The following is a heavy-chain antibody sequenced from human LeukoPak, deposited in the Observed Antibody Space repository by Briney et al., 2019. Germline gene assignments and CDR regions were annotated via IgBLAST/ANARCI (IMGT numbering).Heavy chain of an antibody. V-gene: IGHV4-39*01. CDR2: IYYSGST. Sequence: PSQTLSLTCTVSGGSISSSSYYWGWIRQPPGKGLEWIGSIYYSGSTYYNPSLKSRVTLSVDTSKNQFSLKLSSVTAADTAVYYCARINYDILTGYYNPDYWGQGTLVTVSS. D-gene: IGHD3-9*01. J-gene: IGHJ4*02. CDR1: GGSISSSSYY. CDR3: ARINYDILTGYYNPDY.